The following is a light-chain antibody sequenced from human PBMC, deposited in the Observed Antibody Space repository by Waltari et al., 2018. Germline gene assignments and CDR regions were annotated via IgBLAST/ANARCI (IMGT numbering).Light chain of an antibody. Sequence: QSALTQPASVSGSPGPSITISCTGTSRDVGSYNLVSWYQQHPGKAPKLMIYEVSKRPSGVSNRFSGAKSGNTASLTISGLQAEDEADYCCCSYAGSSTHVVFGGGTKLTVL. CDR3: CSYAGSSTHVV. CDR1: SRDVGSYNL. V-gene: IGLV2-23*02. CDR2: EVS. J-gene: IGLJ2*01.